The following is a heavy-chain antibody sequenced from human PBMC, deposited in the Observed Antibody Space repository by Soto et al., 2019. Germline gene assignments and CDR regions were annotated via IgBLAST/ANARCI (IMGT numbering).Heavy chain of an antibody. D-gene: IGHD6-19*01. Sequence: SETLSLTCTVSGGSISSYYWSWIRQPPGKGLEWIGYIYYSGSTNYNPSLKSRVTISVDTSKNQFSLKLSSVAAADTAVYYCASGPYSSGWYGPFDPWGQGTLVTVSS. CDR2: IYYSGST. CDR1: GGSISSYY. CDR3: ASGPYSSGWYGPFDP. V-gene: IGHV4-59*01. J-gene: IGHJ5*02.